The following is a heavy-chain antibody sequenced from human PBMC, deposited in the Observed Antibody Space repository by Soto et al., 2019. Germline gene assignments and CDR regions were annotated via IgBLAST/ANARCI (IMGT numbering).Heavy chain of an antibody. CDR3: AREIAVAGQNYYYYYYMDV. CDR1: GGSISSSSYY. J-gene: IGHJ6*03. Sequence: SETLSLTCTVSGGSISSSSYYWGWIRQPPGKGLEWIGSIYYSGSTYYNPSLKSRVTISVDTSKNQFSLKLRSVTAADTAVYYCAREIAVAGQNYYYYYYMDVWGKGTTVTVSS. CDR2: IYYSGST. D-gene: IGHD6-19*01. V-gene: IGHV4-39*01.